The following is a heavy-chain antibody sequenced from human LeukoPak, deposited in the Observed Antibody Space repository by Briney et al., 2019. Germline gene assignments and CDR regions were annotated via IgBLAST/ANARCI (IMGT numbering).Heavy chain of an antibody. CDR1: GFTVSSNY. Sequence: GGSLRLSCAASGFTVSSNYMSWVRQAPGKGLGWVSVIFSASYTFYADSVKGRFTISRDTSKNTLYLQMNSLRAEDTAVYYCAKLWENDYGDYWGQGTLVTVSS. CDR2: IFSASYT. D-gene: IGHD4/OR15-4a*01. CDR3: AKLWENDYGDY. V-gene: IGHV3-53*01. J-gene: IGHJ4*02.